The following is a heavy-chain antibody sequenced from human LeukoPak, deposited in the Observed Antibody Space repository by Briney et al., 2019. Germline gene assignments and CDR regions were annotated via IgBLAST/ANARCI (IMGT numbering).Heavy chain of an antibody. J-gene: IGHJ4*02. V-gene: IGHV3-74*01. CDR1: GFTFSSYW. Sequence: GGSLRLSCAASGFTFSSYWMHWVRQAPGKGLVWVSRINSDGSSTSYADSVKGRFTISRDNAKNTLYLQMNSLRAEDTAVYYCARGIYCSGGSCYSGYFDYWGQGTLATVSS. D-gene: IGHD2-15*01. CDR3: ARGIYCSGGSCYSGYFDY. CDR2: INSDGSST.